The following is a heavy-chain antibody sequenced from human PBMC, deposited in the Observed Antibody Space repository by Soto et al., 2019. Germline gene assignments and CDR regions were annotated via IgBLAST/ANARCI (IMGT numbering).Heavy chain of an antibody. CDR3: ARVRAAVTTYNYYNMGV. CDR2: INPSYGSP. J-gene: IGHJ6*01. V-gene: IGHV1-46*01. CDR1: GYSFSSYY. D-gene: IGHD4-17*01. Sequence: ASVKVSCKASGYSFSSYYIHWVRQAPGQGLEWMAIINPSYGSPSYAQKFQGRVTMTRDTSTSTVNMELSSLRSADPAVYYCARVRAAVTTYNYYNMGVWGQVTTGTVAS.